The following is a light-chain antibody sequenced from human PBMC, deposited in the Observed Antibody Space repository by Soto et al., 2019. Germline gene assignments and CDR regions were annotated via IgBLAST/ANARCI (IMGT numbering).Light chain of an antibody. CDR2: GAS. Sequence: EIVLTQSPGTLSLSPGERATLSCRASQSVSSSYLAWYQQKPGQAPRLLIYGASSRATGIPDRFSGSGAGKDFSLTISRLEPEDFAVYYSQQYGSSPRFTFGPGTKVDIK. CDR1: QSVSSSY. J-gene: IGKJ3*01. CDR3: QQYGSSPRFT. V-gene: IGKV3-20*01.